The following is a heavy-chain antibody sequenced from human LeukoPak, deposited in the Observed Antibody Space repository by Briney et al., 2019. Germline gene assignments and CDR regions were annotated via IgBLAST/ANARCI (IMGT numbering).Heavy chain of an antibody. V-gene: IGHV4-39*07. D-gene: IGHD5-18*01. CDR2: IYSSGST. J-gene: IGHJ3*02. CDR3: ARSDGYGLVGI. Sequence: SSETLSLTCTVSGGSISSSSYYWGWIRQPPGKTLEWIGSIYSSGSTYYNPSLKSRVIIMIDTPKNHFSLTLSSVTAADTAVYYCARSDGYGLVGIWGQGTMVTVSS. CDR1: GGSISSSSYY.